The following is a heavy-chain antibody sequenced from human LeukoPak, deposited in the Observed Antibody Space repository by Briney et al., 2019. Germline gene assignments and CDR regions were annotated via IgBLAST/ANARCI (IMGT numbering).Heavy chain of an antibody. V-gene: IGHV3-53*01. CDR3: AREDYDSSGYLTFDP. CDR2: IFSGGST. D-gene: IGHD3-22*01. Sequence: GGSLRLSCAASGFTVHSNYMSWVRQAPGKGLEWVSVIFSGGSTYYADSVKGRFTISRDNSKNTLYLQMNSLRADDTAVYYCAREDYDSSGYLTFDPWGQGTLVTVSS. J-gene: IGHJ5*02. CDR1: GFTVHSNY.